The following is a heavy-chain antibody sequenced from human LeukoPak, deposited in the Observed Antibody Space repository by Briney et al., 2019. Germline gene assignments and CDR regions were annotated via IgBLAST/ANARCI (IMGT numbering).Heavy chain of an antibody. V-gene: IGHV3-23*01. CDR3: ARDPGVVAFHYLDY. CDR1: GFTFSSHA. Sequence: PGGSLRLLCAASGFTFSSHAMAWPPQAPGEGREGVTAIGGSSGSTYYADSVKGRFTISRDNSKNTVYLQVNNLRADDTAVYYCARDPGVVAFHYLDYWGQATLVTVSS. CDR2: IGGSSGST. D-gene: IGHD3-3*01. J-gene: IGHJ4*02.